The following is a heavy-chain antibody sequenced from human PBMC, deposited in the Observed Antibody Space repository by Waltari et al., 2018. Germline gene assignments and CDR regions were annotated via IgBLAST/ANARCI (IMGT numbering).Heavy chain of an antibody. D-gene: IGHD4-17*01. CDR2: ISGRSYI. V-gene: IGHV3-21*01. CDR1: GFTLSTYS. CDR3: GRDVYGDYVGGGGGAFDI. J-gene: IGHJ3*02. Sequence: EVQLVESGGGLVKPGGSLRLSCAASGFTLSTYSMNWVRQAPGQGLEWVSSISGRSYIEYVESVKGRFTISRDNAKNSLYLQMNSRRADDTAVYYCGRDVYGDYVGGGGGAFDIWGQGTMVTVSS.